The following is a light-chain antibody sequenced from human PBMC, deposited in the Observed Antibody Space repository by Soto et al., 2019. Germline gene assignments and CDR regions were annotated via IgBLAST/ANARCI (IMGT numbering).Light chain of an antibody. Sequence: EIVMTQSPTTLSVSPGERATLSCRASQSVSSNLAWYQQKPGQDRRLLIYGASTRATGIPARFSGSGSGTAFTLTISSLQSEDFAVYYCQQYNNWPFTFDPGTKVDIK. CDR2: GAS. V-gene: IGKV3-15*01. CDR3: QQYNNWPFT. J-gene: IGKJ3*01. CDR1: QSVSSN.